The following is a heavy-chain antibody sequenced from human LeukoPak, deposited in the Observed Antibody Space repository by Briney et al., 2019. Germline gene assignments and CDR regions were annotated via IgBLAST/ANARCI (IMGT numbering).Heavy chain of an antibody. J-gene: IGHJ4*02. CDR1: GGSISSGGYY. V-gene: IGHV4-31*03. Sequence: PSETLSLTCTVSGGSISSGGYYWSWIRQHPGKGLEWIGYIYYSGSTYYNPSLKSRVTISVDTSKNQFSLKLSSVTAADTAVYYCAREEAAGMFDYWGQGTLVTVSS. CDR3: AREEAAGMFDY. CDR2: IYYSGST. D-gene: IGHD6-13*01.